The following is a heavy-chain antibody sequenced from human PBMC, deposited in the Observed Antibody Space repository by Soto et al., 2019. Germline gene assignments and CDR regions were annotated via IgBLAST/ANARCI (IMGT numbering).Heavy chain of an antibody. CDR2: IIPILGIA. D-gene: IGHD3-16*01. V-gene: IGHV1-69*02. J-gene: IGHJ6*03. CDR3: ARYSFGGVSYYYYYMDV. CDR1: GGTFSSYT. Sequence: QVQLVQSGAEVKKPGSSVKVSCKASGGTFSSYTISWVRQAPGQGLEWMGRIIPILGIANYAQKFQGRVTITADKSTSTAYMELSSLRSEDTAVYYCARYSFGGVSYYYYYMDVWGKGTTVTVSS.